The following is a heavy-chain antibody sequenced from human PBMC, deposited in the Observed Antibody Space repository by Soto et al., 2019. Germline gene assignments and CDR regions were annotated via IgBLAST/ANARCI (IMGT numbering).Heavy chain of an antibody. D-gene: IGHD3-10*01. CDR3: AKGAMVRGVIANFDY. Sequence: HPGGSLRLSCAASGFTFRNYGMNWVLQAPGQGLEWVSAISGSGGSTYYADSVKGRFTISRDNSKNTLYLQMNSLRAEDTAVYYCAKGAMVRGVIANFDYWGQGTLVTVSS. V-gene: IGHV3-23*01. CDR2: ISGSGGST. CDR1: GFTFRNYG. J-gene: IGHJ4*02.